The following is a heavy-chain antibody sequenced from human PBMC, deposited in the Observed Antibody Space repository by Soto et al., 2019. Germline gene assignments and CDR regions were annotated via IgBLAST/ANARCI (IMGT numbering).Heavy chain of an antibody. CDR1: GFTFISYA. V-gene: IGHV3-23*01. CDR2: IGGTAGGT. D-gene: IGHD3-9*01. Sequence: PGGSLRLSCAASGFTFISYAMSFVRQAPVKGLEWVSTIGGTAGGTYYADSVKGRFTISRDNSKNTLYLQMNSLRAEDTAIYYCARDRVLLSGGQGTLVTV. J-gene: IGHJ4*02. CDR3: ARDRVLLS.